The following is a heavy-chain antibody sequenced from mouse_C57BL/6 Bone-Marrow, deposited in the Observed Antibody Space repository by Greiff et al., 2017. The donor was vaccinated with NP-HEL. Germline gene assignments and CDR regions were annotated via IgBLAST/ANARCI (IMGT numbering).Heavy chain of an antibody. V-gene: IGHV1-82*01. CDR1: GYAFSSSW. Sequence: VKLMESGPELVKPGASVKISCKASGYAFSSSWLNWVKQRPGKGLEWIGRIYPGDGDTTYNGKFKGKATLTADKSSSTAYMQLSSLTSEDSAVYFCARRRGFAYWGQGTLVTVSA. J-gene: IGHJ3*01. CDR3: ARRRGFAY. CDR2: IYPGDGDT.